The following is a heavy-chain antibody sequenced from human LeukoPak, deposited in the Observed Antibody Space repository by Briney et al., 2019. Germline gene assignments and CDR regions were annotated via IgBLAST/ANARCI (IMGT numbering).Heavy chain of an antibody. CDR1: GYSFTSYW. V-gene: IGHV5-51*01. D-gene: IGHD1-26*01. CDR3: ARLFYFPGATLYYYYYMDV. CDR2: IYPGDSDT. Sequence: GESLKISCKGSGYSFTSYWIGWVRQMPGKGLEWMGIIYPGDSDTRYSPSFQGQVTISADKSISTAYLQWSSLKASDTAMYYCARLFYFPGATLYYYYYMDVWGKGTTVTVSS. J-gene: IGHJ6*03.